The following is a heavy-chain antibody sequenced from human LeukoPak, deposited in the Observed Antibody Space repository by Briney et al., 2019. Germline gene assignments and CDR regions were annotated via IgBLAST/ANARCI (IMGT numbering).Heavy chain of an antibody. CDR3: AKRGVVIRVILVGFHKEANYFDS. Sequence: PGRSLRLSCAVSGITLSNYGMSWVRQAPGKGLEWVAGISGSGGRTNYADSVKGRFTVSRDNPKNTLYLQMNSLRAEDTAVYFCAKRGVVIRVILVGFHKEANYFDSWGQGALVTVSS. CDR2: ISGSGGRT. V-gene: IGHV3-23*01. J-gene: IGHJ4*02. D-gene: IGHD3-22*01. CDR1: GITLSNYG.